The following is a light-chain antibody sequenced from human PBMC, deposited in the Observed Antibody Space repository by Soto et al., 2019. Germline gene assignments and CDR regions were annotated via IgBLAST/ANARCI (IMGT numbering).Light chain of an antibody. CDR3: QQSYNGPRT. Sequence: DIVMTQSPDSLAVSLGERATINCKSSQSLLYNVNNKNYLAWYQKKPGQPPKLLIYWASTRESGVPDRFSGSGSGTDFALTISSLQAEDVAFYCCQQSYNGPRTFGQGTKVEIK. CDR1: QSLLYNVNNKNY. CDR2: WAS. J-gene: IGKJ1*01. V-gene: IGKV4-1*01.